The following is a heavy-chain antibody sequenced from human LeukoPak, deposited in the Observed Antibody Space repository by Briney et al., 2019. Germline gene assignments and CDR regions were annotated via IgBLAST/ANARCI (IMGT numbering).Heavy chain of an antibody. CDR3: AKGGYADR. V-gene: IGHV3-30*18. Sequence: GGSLRLSCAASGFTFSSYGMHWVRQAPGKGLEWVAVISYDGSNKYYADSVKGRFTISRDNSKNTLYLQMNSLRAEDTAVYYCAKGGYADRWGQGTMVTVSS. CDR1: GFTFSSYG. D-gene: IGHD1-1*01. J-gene: IGHJ3*01. CDR2: ISYDGSNK.